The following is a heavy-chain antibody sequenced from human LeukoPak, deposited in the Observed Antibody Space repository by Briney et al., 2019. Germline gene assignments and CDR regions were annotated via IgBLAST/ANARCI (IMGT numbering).Heavy chain of an antibody. V-gene: IGHV3-53*01. D-gene: IGHD6-19*01. CDR3: AKLPSSGWLDY. CDR2: FYSGGNT. CDR1: GFTVSNNY. Sequence: GGSLRLSCVVAGFTVSNNYMSWVRQAPGKGLEWVSAFYSGGNTYYAGSVKGRFIISRDSSKNTLYLQMNNLRPEDTAMYFCAKLPSSGWLDYWGQGTLVTVSS. J-gene: IGHJ4*02.